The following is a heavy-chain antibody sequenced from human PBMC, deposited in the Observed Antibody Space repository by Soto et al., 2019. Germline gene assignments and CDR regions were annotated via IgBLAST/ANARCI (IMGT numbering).Heavy chain of an antibody. CDR2: IYYSGST. J-gene: IGHJ6*02. D-gene: IGHD6-13*01. CDR1: GGSISSGGYY. CDR3: ARTHSSSWEDYYYGMDV. V-gene: IGHV4-31*03. Sequence: SETLSLTCTVSGGSISSGGYYWSWIRQHPGKGLEWIGYIYYSGSTYYNPSLKSRVTISVDTSKNQFSLKLSSVTAADTAVNYCARTHSSSWEDYYYGMDVWGQGTTVTVSS.